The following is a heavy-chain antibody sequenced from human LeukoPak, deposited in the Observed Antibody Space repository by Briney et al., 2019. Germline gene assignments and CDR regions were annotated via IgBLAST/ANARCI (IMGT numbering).Heavy chain of an antibody. CDR2: IKGDGIST. Sequence: GGSLRLSCTASGFDFSSNWMHWVRHAPGQGLVWVSRIKGDGISTNYADSVKGRFTISRDIAKNTLYLLMNSLRAEDTGVYYCAKDHYWSIDYWGRGTLVTVSS. CDR3: AKDHYWSIDY. CDR1: GFDFSSNW. D-gene: IGHD3-3*01. J-gene: IGHJ4*02. V-gene: IGHV3-74*01.